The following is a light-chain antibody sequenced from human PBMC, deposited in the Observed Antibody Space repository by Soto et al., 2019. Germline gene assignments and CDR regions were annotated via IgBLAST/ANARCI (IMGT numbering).Light chain of an antibody. Sequence: DIPMTQSPSTLSASVGDRVTITCRASQSISSWLAWYQQKPGKAPKLLIYDASSLESGVQSRFSGSGSGTELTLTISSLQPDDFATYYCQQYNSYSITFGQGTRLEIK. V-gene: IGKV1-5*01. CDR3: QQYNSYSIT. CDR2: DAS. CDR1: QSISSW. J-gene: IGKJ5*01.